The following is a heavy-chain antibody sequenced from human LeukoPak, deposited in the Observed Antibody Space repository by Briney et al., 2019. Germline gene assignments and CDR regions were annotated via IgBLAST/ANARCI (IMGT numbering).Heavy chain of an antibody. V-gene: IGHV3-30-3*01. D-gene: IGHD2-15*01. J-gene: IGHJ4*02. Sequence: GGSLRLSCAASGFTFSSYAMHRVRQAPGKGLEWVAVISYDGSNKYYADSVKGRFTISRDNSKNTLYLQMNSLRAEDTAVYYCASGGSSPLDYWGQGTLVTVSS. CDR3: ASGGSSPLDY. CDR1: GFTFSSYA. CDR2: ISYDGSNK.